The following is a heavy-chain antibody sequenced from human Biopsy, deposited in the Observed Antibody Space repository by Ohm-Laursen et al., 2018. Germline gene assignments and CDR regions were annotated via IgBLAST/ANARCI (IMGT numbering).Heavy chain of an antibody. CDR3: PMSSGWNLRYGMDV. J-gene: IGHJ6*02. CDR2: MNPNTGNT. V-gene: IGHV1-8*01. CDR1: GHTFRSYN. Sequence: GASVKVSCKASGHTFRSYNFDWVRQASGQGLEWMGWMNPNTGNTAYAQKFQGRVTMTRNTSISTAFMEMTSLRSEDTAIYYCPMSSGWNLRYGMDVWGQGTTVTVSS. D-gene: IGHD6-19*01.